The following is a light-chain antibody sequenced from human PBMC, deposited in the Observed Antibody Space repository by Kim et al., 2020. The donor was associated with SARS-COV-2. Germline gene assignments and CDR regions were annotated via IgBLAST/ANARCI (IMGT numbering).Light chain of an antibody. V-gene: IGKV3-11*01. Sequence: LSVSPGERATLSCRASQSVSSYLAWYQQKPGQAPRLLIYDASNRATGIPARFSGSGSGTDFTLTISSLEPEDFAVYYCQQRSNWPLTFGGGTKVEIK. J-gene: IGKJ4*01. CDR3: QQRSNWPLT. CDR2: DAS. CDR1: QSVSSY.